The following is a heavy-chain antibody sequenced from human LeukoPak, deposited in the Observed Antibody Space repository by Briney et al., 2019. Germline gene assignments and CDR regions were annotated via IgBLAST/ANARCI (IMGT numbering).Heavy chain of an antibody. D-gene: IGHD2-2*01. CDR2: IYYSGST. J-gene: IGHJ6*02. CDR1: GGSISSGDYY. CDR3: ARDSRGHYYGMDV. V-gene: IGHV4-30-4*01. Sequence: PSQTLSLTCTVSGGSISSGDYYWSWIRQPPGKGLEWIGYIYYSGSTYYNPPLKSRVTISVDTSKNQFSLKLSSVTAADTAVYYCARDSRGHYYGMDVWGQGTTVTVSS.